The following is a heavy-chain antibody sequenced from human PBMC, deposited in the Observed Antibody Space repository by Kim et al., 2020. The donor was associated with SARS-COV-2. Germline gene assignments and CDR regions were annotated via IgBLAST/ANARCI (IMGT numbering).Heavy chain of an antibody. Sequence: GGSLRLSCAASGFTFSSYDMHWVRQAPGKGLEWVAVISYDGSNKYYADSVKGRFTISRDNSKNTLYLQMNSLRAEDTAVYYCAKDRGGMPWFDPWGQGTL. D-gene: IGHD3-16*01. J-gene: IGHJ5*02. V-gene: IGHV3-30*18. CDR1: GFTFSSYD. CDR3: AKDRGGMPWFDP. CDR2: ISYDGSNK.